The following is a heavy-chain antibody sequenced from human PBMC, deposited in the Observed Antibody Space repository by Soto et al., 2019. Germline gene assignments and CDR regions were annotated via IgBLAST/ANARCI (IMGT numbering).Heavy chain of an antibody. J-gene: IGHJ6*01. CDR1: GGSCIGYY. Sequence: PSETLSLTCAVYGGSCIGYYWRWIRQQPGKGLEWIGEINHSGSTNYNPSLKSRVTISVDTSKNQFSLTLSSATAADTAVYYCARGVITFGGVIVYYYYYGMDVWGQGSTVTVPQ. V-gene: IGHV4-34*01. CDR2: INHSGST. D-gene: IGHD3-16*02. CDR3: ARGVITFGGVIVYYYYYGMDV.